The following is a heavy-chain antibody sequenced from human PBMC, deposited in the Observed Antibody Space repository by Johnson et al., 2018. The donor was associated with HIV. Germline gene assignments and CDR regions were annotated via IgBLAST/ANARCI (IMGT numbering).Heavy chain of an antibody. CDR2: LYSGGNT. D-gene: IGHD6-13*01. V-gene: IGHV3-53*01. CDR1: GFTVSSNY. CDR3: ARDGESQQLPLGDAFDV. Sequence: VQLVESGGGLIQPAGSLRLSRAASGFTVSSNYMTWVRQAPGKGLEWVSVLYSGGNTYYADSVRGRFTISRDNSKNTLYLQMSSLKVEDTAMYYCARDGESQQLPLGDAFDVWGQGTMVIVSS. J-gene: IGHJ3*01.